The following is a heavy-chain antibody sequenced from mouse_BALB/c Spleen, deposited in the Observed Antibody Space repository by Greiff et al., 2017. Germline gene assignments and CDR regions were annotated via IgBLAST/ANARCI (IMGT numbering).Heavy chain of an antibody. J-gene: IGHJ3*01. CDR1: GFTFSDYY. D-gene: IGHD1-1*01. CDR3: AREMATVPLAY. CDR2: ISDGGSYT. V-gene: IGHV5-4*02. Sequence: VQLKESGGGLVKPGGSLKLSCAASGFTFSDYYMYWVRQTPEKRLEWVATISDGGSYTYYPDSVKGRFTISRDNAKNNLYLQMSSLKSEDTAMYYCAREMATVPLAYWGQGTLVTVSA.